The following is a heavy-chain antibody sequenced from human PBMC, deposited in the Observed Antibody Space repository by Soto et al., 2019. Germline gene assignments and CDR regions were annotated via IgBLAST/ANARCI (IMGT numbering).Heavy chain of an antibody. Sequence: EVQLVESGGGLVQPGRSLRLSCAASGFTFDDYAMHWVRQAPGKGLEWVSGISWNSGSIGYADSVKGRFTISRDNAKNSLYLQMNSLRAEDTALYYCAKAGWFGELGNWFDPWGQGTLVTVSS. CDR2: ISWNSGSI. CDR3: AKAGWFGELGNWFDP. D-gene: IGHD3-10*01. J-gene: IGHJ5*02. CDR1: GFTFDDYA. V-gene: IGHV3-9*01.